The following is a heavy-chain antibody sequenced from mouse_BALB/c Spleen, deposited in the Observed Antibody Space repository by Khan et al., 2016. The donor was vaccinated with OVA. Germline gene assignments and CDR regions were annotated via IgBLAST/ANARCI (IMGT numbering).Heavy chain of an antibody. Sequence: EVELVESGGGLVKPGGSLKLSCAASGFTFSNYAMSWVRQTPEKRLEWVASISSGGSTYYPDSVKGRFTISRDNDRTILYLQMSSLRSVDTAMYYCASDYWFTYWGQGTLVTVSA. J-gene: IGHJ3*01. CDR3: ASDYWFTY. CDR2: ISSGGST. CDR1: GFTFSNYA. V-gene: IGHV5-6-5*01. D-gene: IGHD2-13*01.